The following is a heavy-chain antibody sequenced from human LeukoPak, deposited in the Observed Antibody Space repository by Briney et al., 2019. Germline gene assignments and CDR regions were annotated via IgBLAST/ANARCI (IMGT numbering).Heavy chain of an antibody. V-gene: IGHV1-2*02. CDR3: ARGSVVPAAINWFDP. Sequence: ASVKVSCKASGYTFTGYYMHWVRQAPGQGLEWMGWINPNSGGTNYAQKFRGRVTMTRDTSISTAYMELSRLRSDDTAVYYCARGSVVPAAINWFDPWGQGTLVTVSS. J-gene: IGHJ5*02. CDR1: GYTFTGYY. D-gene: IGHD2-2*01. CDR2: INPNSGGT.